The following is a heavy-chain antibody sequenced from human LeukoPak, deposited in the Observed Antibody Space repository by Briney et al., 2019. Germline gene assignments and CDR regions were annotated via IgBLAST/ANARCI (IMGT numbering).Heavy chain of an antibody. J-gene: IGHJ4*02. D-gene: IGHD3-22*01. CDR1: GFTFSSYA. Sequence: GGSLRLSCAVSGFTFSSYAMHWVRQAPGKGLEWVAFIRYDGSNKYYADSVKGRFTISRDNSKNTLYLQMNSLRAEDTAVYYCARVGGTYYYDSSGQDYWGQGTLVTVSS. CDR2: IRYDGSNK. CDR3: ARVGGTYYYDSSGQDY. V-gene: IGHV3-30*02.